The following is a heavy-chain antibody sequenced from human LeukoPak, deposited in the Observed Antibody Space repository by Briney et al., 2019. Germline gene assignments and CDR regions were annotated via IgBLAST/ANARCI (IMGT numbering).Heavy chain of an antibody. CDR1: GFTFDDYA. CDR3: ARKNIFDY. D-gene: IGHD1/OR15-1a*01. J-gene: IGHJ4*02. V-gene: IGHV3-9*01. Sequence: GGSLRLSCAASGFTFDDYAMHWVRQAPGKGLEWVSGIIWNSGSIGYADSAKGRFTISRDNAKNSLYLQMNSLRAEDTAVYYCARKNIFDYWGQGTLVTVSS. CDR2: IIWNSGSI.